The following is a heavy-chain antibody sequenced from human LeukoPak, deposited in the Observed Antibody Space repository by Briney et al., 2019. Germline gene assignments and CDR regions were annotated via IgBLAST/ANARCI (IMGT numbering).Heavy chain of an antibody. CDR2: TSSSSSYI. Sequence: GRSLRLSCAASGFTFSSYSMNWVRQAPGKGLEWVSSTSSSSSYIYYADSVKGRFTISRDNAKNSLYLQMNSLRAEDTAVYYCARELFLTYCGGDCYPGLDYSGQGTLVTVSS. D-gene: IGHD2-21*02. J-gene: IGHJ4*02. CDR3: ARELFLTYCGGDCYPGLDY. V-gene: IGHV3-21*01. CDR1: GFTFSSYS.